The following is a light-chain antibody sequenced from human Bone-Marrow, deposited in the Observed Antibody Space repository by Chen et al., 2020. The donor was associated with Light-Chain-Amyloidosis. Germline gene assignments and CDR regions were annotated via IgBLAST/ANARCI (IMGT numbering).Light chain of an antibody. CDR2: INN. Sequence: QSVLTQPPSVSAAPGQKVTISCSGSSSNIGNNYVSWYQQLPGTGPKLLLYINNNRPSGVPDRFSGFKSGASASLIISGLRAEDEADYYCQSYDTGLGVWVFGGGTKVTVL. CDR1: SSNIGNNY. V-gene: IGLV1-40*01. CDR3: QSYDTGLGVWV. J-gene: IGLJ3*02.